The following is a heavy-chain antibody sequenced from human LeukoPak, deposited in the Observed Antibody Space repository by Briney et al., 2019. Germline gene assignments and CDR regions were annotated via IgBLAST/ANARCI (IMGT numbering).Heavy chain of an antibody. V-gene: IGHV4-39*01. J-gene: IGHJ5*02. D-gene: IGHD5/OR15-5a*01. CDR1: GGSIRRGSSY. Sequence: QVSGPGLVKPSTTLSLTCTASGGSIRRGSSYWGWIRQPQGKGLEWNRGIYYSGNNYYNPSLKSRVNLSVDTSKNQVSLKLSSVTAADTAVYYCARRRTVSTTGRFDPWGQGILVTVSS. CDR3: ARRRTVSTTGRFDP. CDR2: IYYSGNN.